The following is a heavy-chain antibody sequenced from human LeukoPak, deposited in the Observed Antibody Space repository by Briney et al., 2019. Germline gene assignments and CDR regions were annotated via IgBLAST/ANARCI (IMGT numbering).Heavy chain of an antibody. CDR3: ATYSILNAREFRY. D-gene: IGHD4-11*01. J-gene: IGHJ1*01. V-gene: IGHV3-7*01. CDR2: VQHIGGET. Sequence: GGSLRLSCAGSGFTFSNSWMGWVRQAPGKGLEWVANVQHIGGETYYVDSVKGRFTISRDNAKDSVYLQMNSLGADDTAVYYCATYSILNAREFRYWGQGTLVTVTS. CDR1: GFTFSNSW.